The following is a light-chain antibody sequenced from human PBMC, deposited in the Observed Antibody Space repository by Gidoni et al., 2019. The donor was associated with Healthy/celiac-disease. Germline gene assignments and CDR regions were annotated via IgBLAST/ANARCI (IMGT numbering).Light chain of an antibody. V-gene: IGKV3-15*01. CDR1: QSVSSN. J-gene: IGKJ4*01. CDR3: PQYNNWPPST. Sequence: EIVMTQSPATLSVSPGERATLSCRASQSVSSNLAWYQQKPGQAPRLLIYGASTRATGIPARFSGSGSGTEFTLTISSLPSEDFAVYYCPQYNNWPPSTFGGGTKVEIK. CDR2: GAS.